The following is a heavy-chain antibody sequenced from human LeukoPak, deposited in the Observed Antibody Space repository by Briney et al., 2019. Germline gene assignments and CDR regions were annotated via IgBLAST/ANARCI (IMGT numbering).Heavy chain of an antibody. J-gene: IGHJ4*02. D-gene: IGHD5/OR15-5a*01. Sequence: ASVKVSCKASGYTFTGYYIHRVRQAPGQGLEWMGWINPNSGGTNYAQNFQGRVTMTRDTSISTAYMELTSLRSDDTAVYYCATARDRNSVYSSFDYWGQGTLVTVSS. V-gene: IGHV1-2*02. CDR2: INPNSGGT. CDR3: ATARDRNSVYSSFDY. CDR1: GYTFTGYY.